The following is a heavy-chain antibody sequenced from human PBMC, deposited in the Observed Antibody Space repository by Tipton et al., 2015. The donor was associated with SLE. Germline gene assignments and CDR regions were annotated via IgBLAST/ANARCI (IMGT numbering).Heavy chain of an antibody. CDR2: ILYTGST. CDR1: DGSISSSNYY. V-gene: IGHV4-39*07. J-gene: IGHJ4*02. Sequence: TLSLTCTVSDGSISSSNYYWGWIRQPPGKGLEWIGSILYTGSTYYNPSLKSRVSFSIDTSENQFSLKLNSVTAADTAVYYCARRHYSDPFDNWGQGTLVTVST. D-gene: IGHD6-13*01. CDR3: ARRHYSDPFDN.